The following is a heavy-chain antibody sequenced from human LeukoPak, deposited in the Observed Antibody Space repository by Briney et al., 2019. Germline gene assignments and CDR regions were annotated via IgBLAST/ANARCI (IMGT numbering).Heavy chain of an antibody. CDR3: ARVMEGNRSRRPPLDY. V-gene: IGHV1-2*02. Sequence: ASVKVSCKASGYTFTGYYMHWVRQAPGQGLEWMGWINPNSGGTNYAQKFQGRVTMTRDTSISTAYMELSRLRSDDTAVYYCARVMEGNRSRRPPLDYWGQGTLVTVSS. CDR2: INPNSGGT. J-gene: IGHJ4*02. CDR1: GYTFTGYY. D-gene: IGHD2-8*01.